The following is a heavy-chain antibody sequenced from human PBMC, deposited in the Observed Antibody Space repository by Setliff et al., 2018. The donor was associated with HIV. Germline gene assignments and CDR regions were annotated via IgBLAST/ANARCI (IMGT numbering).Heavy chain of an antibody. CDR3: ARGLNVLSGYTWVV. V-gene: IGHV1-8*02. D-gene: IGHD3-3*01. CDR1: GYIFTSYD. J-gene: IGHJ4*02. Sequence: EASVKVSCKASGYIFTSYDIHWVRQATGQGLEWMGLMSPKSGNTGNTQKFRGRITMTRDTATNTAYMELSSLTSDDTAVYYCARGLNVLSGYTWVVWGQGTPVTVSS. CDR2: MSPKSGNT.